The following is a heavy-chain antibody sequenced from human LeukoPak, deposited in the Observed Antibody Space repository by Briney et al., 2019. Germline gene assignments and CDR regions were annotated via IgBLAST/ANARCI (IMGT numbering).Heavy chain of an antibody. Sequence: ASVKVSCKASGYTFTSYYMHWVRQAPGQGLEWMGIINPSGGSTSYAQKFQGRVTMTRDTSISTAYMELSRLRSDDTAMYYCARAEYSYGYHFDYWGQGTLVTVSS. V-gene: IGHV1-46*01. J-gene: IGHJ4*02. CDR3: ARAEYSYGYHFDY. D-gene: IGHD5-18*01. CDR2: INPSGGST. CDR1: GYTFTSYY.